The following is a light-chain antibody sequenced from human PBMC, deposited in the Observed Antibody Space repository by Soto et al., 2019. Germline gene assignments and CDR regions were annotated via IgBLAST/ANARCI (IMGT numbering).Light chain of an antibody. CDR2: AAS. V-gene: IGKV1-39*01. Sequence: DVQMNQSPCTLSGSVGDRVTITRRASQTISSWLAWYQQKQGKAPKLLIYAASSLQSGVPSRFSGSGYGTDVNLTISSLQTADFATYYCQQSYSTPQTFGQGTKVDIK. J-gene: IGKJ1*01. CDR3: QQSYSTPQT. CDR1: QTISSW.